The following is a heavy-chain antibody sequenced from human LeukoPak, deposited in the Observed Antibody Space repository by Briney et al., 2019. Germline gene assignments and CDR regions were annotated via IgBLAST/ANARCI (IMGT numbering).Heavy chain of an antibody. CDR2: IYPGESDP. D-gene: IGHD3-9*01. V-gene: IGHV5-51*01. CDR1: GYNFTNYW. CDR3: ARLGRYDVLTGPDY. Sequence: GESLKISCQGSGYNFTNYWIGWVRQTPGKGLEWMGIIYPGESDPRYSPSFQRQVTISAAKSINTAYLRWGSLKAADTAMYYCARLGRYDVLTGPDYWGQGTLVTVSS. J-gene: IGHJ4*02.